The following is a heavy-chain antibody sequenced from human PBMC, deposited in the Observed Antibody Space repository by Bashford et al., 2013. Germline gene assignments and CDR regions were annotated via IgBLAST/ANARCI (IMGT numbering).Heavy chain of an antibody. CDR1: GASISSSSYY. J-gene: IGHJ4*02. V-gene: IGHV4-39*01. Sequence: SETLSLTCTVSGASISSSSYYWGWIRQPPGKGLEWIGSFYYSGGTYYNPSLKSRVTISADTSKNQFSLKLSSVTAADTAVYFCARLLEYYDISDPQAGPFFDYWGQGTLVTVSS. CDR2: FYYSGGT. D-gene: IGHD3-22*01. CDR3: ARLLEYYDISDPQAGPFFDY.